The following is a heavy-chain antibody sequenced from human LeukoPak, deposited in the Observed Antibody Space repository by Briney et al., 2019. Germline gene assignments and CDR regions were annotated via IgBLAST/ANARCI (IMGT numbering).Heavy chain of an antibody. CDR1: GYTFTGYY. D-gene: IGHD5-18*01. J-gene: IGHJ6*03. CDR3: ARDTAMAFYYMDV. Sequence: GASVKVSCKASGYTFTGYYMHWVRQAPGQGLEWMGWINPNSGGTNYAQKFQGRVTMTRDTSISTAYMELSRLRSDDTAVYCCARDTAMAFYYMDVWGKGTTVTVSS. V-gene: IGHV1-2*02. CDR2: INPNSGGT.